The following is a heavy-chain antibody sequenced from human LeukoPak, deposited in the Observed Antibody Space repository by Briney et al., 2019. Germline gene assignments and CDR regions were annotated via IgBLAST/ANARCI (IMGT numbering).Heavy chain of an antibody. CDR1: GFTVSSNY. J-gene: IGHJ4*02. V-gene: IGHV3-11*01. D-gene: IGHD4-23*01. CDR2: ISRNGNTI. Sequence: GGSLRLSCAASGFTVSSNYMSWIRQAPGKGLEWLSYISRNGNTIYYAESVKGRFTISRDNAKKSLYLQMNSLRAEDTAVYYCARDYGGNSLNYFDDWGQGTLVTVSS. CDR3: ARDYGGNSLNYFDD.